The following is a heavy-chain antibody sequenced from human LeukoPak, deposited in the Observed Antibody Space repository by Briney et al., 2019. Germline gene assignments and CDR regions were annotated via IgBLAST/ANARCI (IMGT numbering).Heavy chain of an antibody. CDR1: GFTFSSYA. CDR2: ISYDGSNK. Sequence: GGSLRLSCAASGFTFSSYAMHWVRQAPGKGLEWVAVISYDGSNKYYADSVKGRFTISRDNSKNTLYLQMNSLRAEDTAVYYCARDLNYYDSSASPDFDYWGQGTLVTVSS. J-gene: IGHJ4*02. CDR3: ARDLNYYDSSASPDFDY. V-gene: IGHV3-30*04. D-gene: IGHD3-22*01.